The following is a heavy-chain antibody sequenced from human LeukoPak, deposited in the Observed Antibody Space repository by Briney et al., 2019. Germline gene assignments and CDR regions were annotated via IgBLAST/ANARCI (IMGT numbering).Heavy chain of an antibody. V-gene: IGHV1-2*04. CDR2: INPNSGGT. CDR1: GYTFTGYS. Sequence: GASVKVCCKASGYTFTGYSMHRVRQAPGQGLEWMGWINPNSGGTNYAQKFQGWVTMTRDTSISTAYMELSRLRSDDTAVYYCARDATVSPHFDYWGQGTLVTVSS. CDR3: ARDATVSPHFDY. D-gene: IGHD4-17*01. J-gene: IGHJ4*02.